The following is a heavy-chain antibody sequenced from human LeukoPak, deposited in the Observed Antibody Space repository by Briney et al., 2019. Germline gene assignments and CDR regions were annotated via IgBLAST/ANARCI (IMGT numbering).Heavy chain of an antibody. V-gene: IGHV4-4*02. D-gene: IGHD3-10*01. CDR1: GGSISSSNW. J-gene: IGHJ5*02. Sequence: HPSGTLSLTCAVSGGSISSSNWWSWVHQPPGKGLEWIGEIYHSGSTNYNPSLKSRVTISVDTSKNQFSLKLSSVTAADTAVYYCARKGYYYGSGSYYTRNWFDPWGQGTLVTVSS. CDR3: ARKGYYYGSGSYYTRNWFDP. CDR2: IYHSGST.